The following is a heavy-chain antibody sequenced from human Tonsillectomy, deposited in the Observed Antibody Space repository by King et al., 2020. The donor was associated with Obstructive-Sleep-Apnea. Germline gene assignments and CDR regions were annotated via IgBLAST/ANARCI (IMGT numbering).Heavy chain of an antibody. CDR3: AKALERYFDCPLGY. D-gene: IGHD3-9*01. CDR1: GFTFSSYA. Sequence: VQLVESGGGLVQPGGSLRLSCAASGFTFSSYAMSWVRQAPGKGLEWVSGISGRGGSTYYADSVKGRFTISRDNSKNTLFLQMNSLRAEDTAVYYCAKALERYFDCPLGYWGQGTLVTVSS. CDR2: ISGRGGST. V-gene: IGHV3-23*04. J-gene: IGHJ4*02.